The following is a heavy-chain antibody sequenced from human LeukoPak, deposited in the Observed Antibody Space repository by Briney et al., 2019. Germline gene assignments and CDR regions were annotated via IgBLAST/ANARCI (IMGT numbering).Heavy chain of an antibody. J-gene: IGHJ6*02. V-gene: IGHV4-59*01. D-gene: IGHD6-13*01. Sequence: SETLSLTFTVSGGSISSYYWSWIRQPPRKGPEGIGYIYYSGSTNYNPSLKSRVTISVDTSKNQFSLKLSSVTAADTAVYYCAREVKQQYGMDVWGQGTTVTVSS. CDR1: GGSISSYY. CDR3: AREVKQQYGMDV. CDR2: IYYSGST.